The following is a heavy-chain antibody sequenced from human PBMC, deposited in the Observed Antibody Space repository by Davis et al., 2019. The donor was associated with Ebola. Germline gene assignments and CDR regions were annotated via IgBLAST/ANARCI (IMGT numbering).Heavy chain of an antibody. CDR2: IYWDDDK. CDR3: AHRRRYYDSSGYYRYYFDY. D-gene: IGHD3-22*01. CDR1: GFSLSTSGVG. V-gene: IGHV2-5*02. J-gene: IGHJ4*02. Sequence: SGPTLVHPTQTLTLTCTFSGFSLSTSGVGVGWIRQPPGKALEWLALIYWDDDKRYSPSLKSRLTITKDTSKNQVVLTMTNMDPVDTATYYCAHRRRYYDSSGYYRYYFDYWGQGTLVTVSS.